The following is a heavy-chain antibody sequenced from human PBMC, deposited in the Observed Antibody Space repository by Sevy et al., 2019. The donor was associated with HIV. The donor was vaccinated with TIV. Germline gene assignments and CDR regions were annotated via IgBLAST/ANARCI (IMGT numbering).Heavy chain of an antibody. V-gene: IGHV3-48*03. CDR3: ARVDANYDKGFDP. CDR2: ISSSGTTI. Sequence: GGSLRLSCADSGFTFSNYAMAWVRQAPGKGLEWVSYISSSGTTIKYADSVKGRFTISRDNAKNSLYMQMNSLRAEDTAVYYCARVDANYDKGFDPWGQGTLVTVSS. D-gene: IGHD3-22*01. CDR1: GFTFSNYA. J-gene: IGHJ5*02.